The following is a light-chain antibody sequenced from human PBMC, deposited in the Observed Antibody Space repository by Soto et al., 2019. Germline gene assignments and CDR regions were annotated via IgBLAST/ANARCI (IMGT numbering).Light chain of an antibody. CDR2: DAS. J-gene: IGKJ4*01. V-gene: IGKV3-15*01. CDR3: QQYDNSPLT. CDR1: RGISSN. Sequence: IVMTQSPATLSVSPGERATLSCRASRGISSNLAWYQQKPGQAPRLLIYDASTRATGIPARFSGSGSGTEFTLTISRLEPEDSAVYYCQQYDNSPLTFGGGTKVDI.